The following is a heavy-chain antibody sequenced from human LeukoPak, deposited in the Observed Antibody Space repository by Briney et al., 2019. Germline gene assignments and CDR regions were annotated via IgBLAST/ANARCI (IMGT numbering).Heavy chain of an antibody. CDR2: ISSSGSTI. Sequence: GGSLRLSCAASGFTFSDYYMSWIRQAPGKGLEWVSYISSSGSTIYYADSVKGRFTISRDNAKNSLYLQMNSLRAEDTAVYYCASNWNYGVFDYWGQGILVTVSS. V-gene: IGHV3-11*01. CDR3: ASNWNYGVFDY. J-gene: IGHJ4*02. D-gene: IGHD1-7*01. CDR1: GFTFSDYY.